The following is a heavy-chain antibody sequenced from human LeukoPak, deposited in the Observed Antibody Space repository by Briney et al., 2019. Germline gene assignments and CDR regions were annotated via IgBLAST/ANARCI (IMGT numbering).Heavy chain of an antibody. CDR2: ISHSGST. J-gene: IGHJ4*02. Sequence: SETLSLTCAVYGGSFSGYYWSWIRQPPGKGLEWIGEISHSGSTNYNPSLKCRVTISVDTSKNQFSLKLSSVTAADTAVYYCARGVPDYFDYWGQGTLVTVSS. CDR3: ARGVPDYFDY. V-gene: IGHV4-34*01. D-gene: IGHD3-10*01. CDR1: GGSFSGYY.